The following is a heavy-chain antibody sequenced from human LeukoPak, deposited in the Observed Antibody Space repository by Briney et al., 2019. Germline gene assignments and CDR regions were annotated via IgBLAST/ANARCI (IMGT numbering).Heavy chain of an antibody. J-gene: IGHJ3*02. D-gene: IGHD3-10*01. CDR2: IIPIFGTA. V-gene: IGHV1-69*05. CDR1: GGTFSSYA. CDR3: ARQGLGNAFDI. Sequence: GASVKVSCKASGGTFSSYAISWVRQAPGQGLEWMGRIIPIFGTANYAQKFQGRVTITTDESTSTAYMELSSLRSEDTAVYYCARQGLGNAFDIWGQGTMVTVSS.